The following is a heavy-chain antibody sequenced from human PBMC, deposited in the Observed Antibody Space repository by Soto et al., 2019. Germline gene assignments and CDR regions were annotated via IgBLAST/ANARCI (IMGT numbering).Heavy chain of an antibody. CDR3: AKDLDYGDNYFDY. D-gene: IGHD4-17*01. J-gene: IGHJ4*02. Sequence: GGSLRLSCAASGFTFSSYGMHWVRQAPGKGLEWVAVISYDGSNKYYADSVKGRFTISRDNSKNTLYLQMNSLRAEDTAVYYCAKDLDYGDNYFDYWGQGTLVTVSS. V-gene: IGHV3-30*18. CDR1: GFTFSSYG. CDR2: ISYDGSNK.